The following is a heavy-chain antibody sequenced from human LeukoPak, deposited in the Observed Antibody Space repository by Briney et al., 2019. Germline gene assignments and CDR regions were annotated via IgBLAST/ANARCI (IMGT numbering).Heavy chain of an antibody. J-gene: IGHJ4*02. CDR3: SRENGAFSPFGY. CDR1: GGSFSNTNW. Sequence: SGTLSLTCGVSGGSFSNTNWWSWVRQPPGQGLEWIGEISLSGLTNYNPSLKSRVTVSLDKSKNHLSLNLTSVTAADTAVYYCSRENGAFSPFGYWGQGTLVTVPS. D-gene: IGHD2-8*01. CDR2: ISLSGLT. V-gene: IGHV4-4*02.